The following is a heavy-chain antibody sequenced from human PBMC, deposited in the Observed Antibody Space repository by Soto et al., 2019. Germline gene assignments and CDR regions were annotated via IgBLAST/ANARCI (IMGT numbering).Heavy chain of an antibody. CDR3: ARDHQLSAVAGVDY. J-gene: IGHJ4*02. V-gene: IGHV3-11*01. Sequence: GGSLRLSCAASGFTFSDYYMSWIRPAPGKGLEWVSYITSSGSTIYYADSVKGRFTISRDNARNSLYLQMNSLRAEDTAVYYCARDHQLSAVAGVDYWGQGTLVTVSS. CDR1: GFTFSDYY. D-gene: IGHD6-19*01. CDR2: ITSSGSTI.